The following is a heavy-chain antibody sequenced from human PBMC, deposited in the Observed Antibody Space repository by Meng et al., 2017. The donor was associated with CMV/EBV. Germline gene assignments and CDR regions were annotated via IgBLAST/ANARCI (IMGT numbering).Heavy chain of an antibody. Sequence: SETLSLTCTVSGGSISSYYWSWIRQPPGKGLEWIGYIYYSGSTNYNPSLKSRVTISVDTSKNQFSLKLSSVTAADTAVYYCAKPHACGYSGYDCPYGMDVWGQGTTVTVSS. CDR1: GGSISSYY. CDR3: AKPHACGYSGYDCPYGMDV. V-gene: IGHV4-59*01. J-gene: IGHJ6*02. CDR2: IYYSGST. D-gene: IGHD5-12*01.